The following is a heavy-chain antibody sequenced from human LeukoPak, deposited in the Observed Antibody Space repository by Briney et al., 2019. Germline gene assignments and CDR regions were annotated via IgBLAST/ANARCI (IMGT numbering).Heavy chain of an antibody. J-gene: IGHJ4*02. V-gene: IGHV3-21*01. CDR1: GFTFSSYS. Sequence: GGSLRLSCAASGFTFSSYSMNWVRQAPGKGLEWVSSISSSSSYIYYADSVKGRFTISRDNAKNSLYLQMNSLRAEDTAVYYCARVEEQQLSNYFDYWGQGTLVTVSS. CDR2: ISSSSSYI. CDR3: ARVEEQQLSNYFDY. D-gene: IGHD6-13*01.